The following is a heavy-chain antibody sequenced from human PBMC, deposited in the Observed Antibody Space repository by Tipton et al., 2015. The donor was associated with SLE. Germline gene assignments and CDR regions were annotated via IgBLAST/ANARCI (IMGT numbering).Heavy chain of an antibody. D-gene: IGHD4/OR15-4a*01. J-gene: IGHJ6*02. CDR2: INESGSS. V-gene: IGHV4-34*01. CDR3: ARGDYPYGMDG. Sequence: AGLVKPSETLSLTCGVYGASFSGYYWNWIRQPPGKGLEWIGEINESGSSKYNPSLTSGGTISIDTSKSQFSLKVSSMTAADTVVYYCARGDYPYGMDGWGQGTTVTVS. CDR1: GASFSGYY.